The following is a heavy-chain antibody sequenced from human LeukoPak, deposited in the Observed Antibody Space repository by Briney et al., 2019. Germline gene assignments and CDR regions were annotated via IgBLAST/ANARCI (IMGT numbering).Heavy chain of an antibody. D-gene: IGHD3-16*02. Sequence: SETLSLTCAVSGGHFSGYFWTWIRQPPGKGLEWIGEINHRGSTNYNPSLQSRVAIPVDTSKNHFSLSLTSVTAADTAVYYCARRAPSMITVGGVVGHFDYWGQGALVIVSS. CDR2: INHRGST. CDR3: ARRAPSMITVGGVVGHFDY. V-gene: IGHV4-34*01. J-gene: IGHJ4*02. CDR1: GGHFSGYF.